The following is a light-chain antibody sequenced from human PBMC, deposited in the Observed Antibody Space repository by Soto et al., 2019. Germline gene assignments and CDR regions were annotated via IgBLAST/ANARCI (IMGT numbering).Light chain of an antibody. Sequence: SYELTQPPSVSVAPGQTARITCGGDNIGSKTVHWYQQKPGQAPVLVVYYDGDRPSGIPQRFSGSNSGNTATLTISRADAGDEADYYCQVFDNTIDHRVFGGGTKLTVL. CDR2: YDG. CDR1: NIGSKT. V-gene: IGLV3-21*02. J-gene: IGLJ2*01. CDR3: QVFDNTIDHRV.